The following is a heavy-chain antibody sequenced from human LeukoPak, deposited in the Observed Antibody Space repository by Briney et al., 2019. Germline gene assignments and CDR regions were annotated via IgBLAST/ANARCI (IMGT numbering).Heavy chain of an antibody. CDR3: ARVPGIAAAGAYYYYMDV. CDR2: ISYDGSNK. D-gene: IGHD6-13*01. CDR1: GFTFSSYG. J-gene: IGHJ6*03. V-gene: IGHV3-30*03. Sequence: GRSLRLSCAASGFTFSSYGMHWVRQAPGKGLEWVAVISYDGSNKYYADSVKGRFTISRDNSKNTLYLQMNSLRAEDTAVYYCARVPGIAAAGAYYYYMDVWGKGTTATVSS.